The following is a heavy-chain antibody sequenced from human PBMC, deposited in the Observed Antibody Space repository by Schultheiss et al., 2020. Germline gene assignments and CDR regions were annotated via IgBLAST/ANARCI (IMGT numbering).Heavy chain of an antibody. J-gene: IGHJ5*02. CDR2: IYTSGST. D-gene: IGHD3-22*01. CDR1: GGSISSGSYY. CDR3: ARDSSHDRSGYYWLNWFDP. V-gene: IGHV4-61*02. Sequence: SATLSLTCTVSGGSISSGSYYWSWIRQPAGKGLEWIGRIYTSGSTNYNPSLKSRVTISVDTSKNQFSLKLRSVTAADTAVYYCARDSSHDRSGYYWLNWFDPWGQGILVTGYS.